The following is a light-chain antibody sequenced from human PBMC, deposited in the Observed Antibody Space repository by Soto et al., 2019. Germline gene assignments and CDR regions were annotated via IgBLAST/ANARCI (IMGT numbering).Light chain of an antibody. V-gene: IGLV2-23*01. CDR3: CSYAGNPYV. CDR1: SSDVGSYNS. Sequence: ALPQPASVSGSPGQSIAISCTGTSSDVGSYNSVSWYQQHPGKAPKLMIYEGSKRPSGVSDRFSGSKSGNTASLTISGLQAEDEADYYCCSYAGNPYVFGTGTKVTVL. CDR2: EGS. J-gene: IGLJ1*01.